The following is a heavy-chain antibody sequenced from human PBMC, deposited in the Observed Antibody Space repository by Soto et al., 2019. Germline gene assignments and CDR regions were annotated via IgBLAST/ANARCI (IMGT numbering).Heavy chain of an antibody. V-gene: IGHV3-23*01. D-gene: IGHD2-2*01. CDR2: ISGSDSRT. CDR1: GFTFSSYA. Sequence: PGGSLRLSCAASGFTFSSYAMNWVRQAPGKGLEWVSRISGSDSRTHYTDSVKGRFTISRDSSKNTLYLQMNSLRAEDTAVYYCAKTQYQLLFAAFDNWGQGTLVTVSS. CDR3: AKTQYQLLFAAFDN. J-gene: IGHJ4*02.